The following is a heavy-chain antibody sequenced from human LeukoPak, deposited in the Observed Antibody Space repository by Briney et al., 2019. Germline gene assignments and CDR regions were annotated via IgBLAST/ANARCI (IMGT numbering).Heavy chain of an antibody. D-gene: IGHD3-22*01. CDR3: ARDEDSSGYFDY. CDR1: GGSISNYY. CDR2: IYYSGST. Sequence: SETLSLTCTVSGGSISNYYWSWIRQPPGKGLEWIGYIYYSGSTNYNPSLKSRVTISVDTSKNQFSLKLSSVTAADTAVYYCARDEDSSGYFDYWGQGTLVTVSS. V-gene: IGHV4-59*01. J-gene: IGHJ4*02.